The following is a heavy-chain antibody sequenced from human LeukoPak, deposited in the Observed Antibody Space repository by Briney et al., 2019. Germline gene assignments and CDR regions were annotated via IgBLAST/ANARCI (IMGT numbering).Heavy chain of an antibody. CDR3: ARRRGAYYYGSGSYKGGYYFDY. CDR2: INHSGST. J-gene: IGHJ4*02. CDR1: GGSFSGYY. Sequence: SETLSLTCAVYGGSFSGYYWSWIRQPPGKGLEWIGEINHSGSTNYSPSLKSRVTISVDTSKNQFSLKLSSVTAADTAVYYCARRRGAYYYGSGSYKGGYYFDYWGQGTLVTVSS. D-gene: IGHD3-10*01. V-gene: IGHV4-34*01.